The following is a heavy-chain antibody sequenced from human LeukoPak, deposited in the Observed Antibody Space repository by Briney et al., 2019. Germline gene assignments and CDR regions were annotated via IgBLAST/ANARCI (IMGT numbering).Heavy chain of an antibody. CDR1: GGTFSSYA. J-gene: IGHJ6*02. V-gene: IGHV1-69*04. Sequence: GSSVKVSCKASGGTFSSYAISWVRQAPGQGLEWMGRIIPILGIANYAQKFQGRVTITADKSTSTAYMELSSLRSEDTAVYYCARDNWNYGPCMDVWGQGTTVTVSS. D-gene: IGHD1-7*01. CDR2: IIPILGIA. CDR3: ARDNWNYGPCMDV.